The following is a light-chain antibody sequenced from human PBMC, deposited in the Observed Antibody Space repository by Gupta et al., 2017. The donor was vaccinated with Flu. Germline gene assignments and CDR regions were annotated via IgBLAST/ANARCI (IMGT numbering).Light chain of an antibody. CDR1: SNDIGANDY. J-gene: IGLJ3*02. CDR2: GVR. Sequence: QSALTQPRSRSWSPVKSVTISCTGTSNDIGANDYVLWFQQDPGKRPNVIMYGVRQRPSEVPDRFFDSKSGSTAALTIAGIQTEDEAYYNFSADTGNYWVFGGGTKLTVL. CDR3: SADTGNYWV. V-gene: IGLV2-11*01.